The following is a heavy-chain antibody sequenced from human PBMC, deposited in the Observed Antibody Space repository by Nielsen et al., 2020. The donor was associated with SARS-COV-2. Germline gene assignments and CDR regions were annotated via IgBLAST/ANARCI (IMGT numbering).Heavy chain of an antibody. Sequence: WVRQAPGQGLEWVGWINPNSGGTNYAQKFQGRVTMTRDTSISTAYMELSRLRSDDTAVYYCARVVVVVAATNYYYGMDVWGQGTTVTVSS. CDR3: ARVVVVVAATNYYYGMDV. D-gene: IGHD2-15*01. CDR2: INPNSGGT. V-gene: IGHV1-2*02. J-gene: IGHJ6*02.